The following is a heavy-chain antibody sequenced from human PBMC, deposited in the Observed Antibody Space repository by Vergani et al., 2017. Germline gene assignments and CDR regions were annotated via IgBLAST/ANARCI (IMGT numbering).Heavy chain of an antibody. CDR3: ARVSPYYYDSSGRGPFDY. V-gene: IGHV4-34*01. CDR2: INHSGST. J-gene: IGHJ4*02. D-gene: IGHD3-22*01. Sequence: QVQLQQWGAGLLKPSETLSLTCAVYGGSFSGYYWSWIRQPPGKGLEWIGEINHSGSTNYNPSLKSRVTISVDTSKNQFSLKLSSVTAADTAVYYCARVSPYYYDSSGRGPFDYWGQGTLVTVSS. CDR1: GGSFSGYY.